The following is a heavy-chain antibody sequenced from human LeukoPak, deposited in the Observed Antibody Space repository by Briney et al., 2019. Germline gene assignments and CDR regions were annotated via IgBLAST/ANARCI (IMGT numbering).Heavy chain of an antibody. D-gene: IGHD3-9*01. CDR3: AKGPYYDILTGPVDY. J-gene: IGHJ4*02. Sequence: PGGSLRLSCAVPGFTFDDYAMHWVRQAPGKGLEWVSGISWNSGSIGYADSVKGRFTISRDNAKNSLYLQMNSLRAEDTALYYCAKGPYYDILTGPVDYWGQGTLVTVSS. CDR1: GFTFDDYA. V-gene: IGHV3-9*01. CDR2: ISWNSGSI.